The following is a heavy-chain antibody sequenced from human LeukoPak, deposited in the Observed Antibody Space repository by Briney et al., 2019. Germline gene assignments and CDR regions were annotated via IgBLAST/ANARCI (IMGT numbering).Heavy chain of an antibody. D-gene: IGHD3-22*01. Sequence: GGSLRLSCAASGFTFSSYAMHWVRQAPGKGLEWVAVISYDGSNKYYADSVKGRFTISRDNSKNTLYLQMSSLRAEDTAVYYCARSYDSSGQGAAFDYWGQGTLVTVSS. V-gene: IGHV3-30-3*01. CDR3: ARSYDSSGQGAAFDY. CDR1: GFTFSSYA. CDR2: ISYDGSNK. J-gene: IGHJ4*02.